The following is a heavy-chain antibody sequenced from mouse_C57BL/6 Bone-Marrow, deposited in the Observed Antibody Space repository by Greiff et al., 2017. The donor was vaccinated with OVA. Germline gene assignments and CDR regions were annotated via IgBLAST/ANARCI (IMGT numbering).Heavy chain of an antibody. V-gene: IGHV1-63*01. Sequence: QVQLQQSGAELVRPGTSVKMSCKASGYTFTNYWIGWAKQRPGHGLEWIGDIYPGGGYTNYNEKFKGKATLTADKSSSTAYMQFSSLTSEDSAIYYCARRDGSSYEWFAYWGQGTLVTVSA. D-gene: IGHD1-1*01. J-gene: IGHJ3*01. CDR3: ARRDGSSYEWFAY. CDR1: GYTFTNYW. CDR2: IYPGGGYT.